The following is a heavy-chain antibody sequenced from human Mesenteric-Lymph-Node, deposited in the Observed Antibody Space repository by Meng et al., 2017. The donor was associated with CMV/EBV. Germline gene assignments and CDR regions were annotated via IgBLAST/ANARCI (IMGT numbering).Heavy chain of an antibody. CDR3: AGGIAAAGSRWFDP. V-gene: IGHV1-69*02. J-gene: IGHJ5*02. CDR2: IIPILGIA. Sequence: QVQLVQSGAEVKKPGSSVKVSCKASGGTFSSYTISWVRQAPGQGLEWMGRIIPILGIANYAQKFQGRVTITAGKSTSTAYMELSSLRSEDTAVYYCAGGIAAAGSRWFDPWGQGTLVTVSS. CDR1: GGTFSSYT. D-gene: IGHD6-13*01.